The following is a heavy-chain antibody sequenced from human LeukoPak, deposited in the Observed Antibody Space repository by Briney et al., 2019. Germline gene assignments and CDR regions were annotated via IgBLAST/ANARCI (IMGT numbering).Heavy chain of an antibody. CDR1: GFTFDDYA. D-gene: IGHD6-19*01. CDR2: ISWNSGSI. CDR3: AKDTGSGWYEHFDY. J-gene: IGHJ4*02. Sequence: GGSLRLSCAASGFTFDDYAMHWVRQAPGKGLEWVSGISWNSGSIGYADSVKGRFTISRDNAKNSLYLQMNSLRAEDTALYYCAKDTGSGWYEHFDYWGQGTLVTVSS. V-gene: IGHV3-9*01.